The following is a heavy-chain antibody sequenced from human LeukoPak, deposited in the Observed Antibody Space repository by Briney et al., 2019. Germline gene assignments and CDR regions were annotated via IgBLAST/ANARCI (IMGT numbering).Heavy chain of an antibody. V-gene: IGHV3-7*01. Sequence: PGGSLRLSCAASGFTFSSSWMSWVRQAPGKGLEWVANIKQDGSEKYYVDSVKGRFTISRDNAKNSLYLQMNSLRAEDTAVYYCARGRGDGYYDILTGYYYYYYYYMDVWGKGTTVTVSS. CDR3: ARGRGDGYYDILTGYYYYYYYYMDV. CDR2: IKQDGSEK. D-gene: IGHD3-9*01. CDR1: GFTFSSSW. J-gene: IGHJ6*03.